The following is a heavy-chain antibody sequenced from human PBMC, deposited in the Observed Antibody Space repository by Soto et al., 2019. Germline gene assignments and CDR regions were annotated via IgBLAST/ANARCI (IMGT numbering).Heavy chain of an antibody. CDR3: AKEVRGLDV. Sequence: QVQLVESGGGVVQAGRSMRLSCAASGFTFSSYGMHWVRQAPGKGLEWVAVISYDGSNKYYADSVKGRFTISRDNSKNTLYLQMNSLRAEDTAVYYCAKEVRGLDVWGQGTTVTVSS. J-gene: IGHJ6*02. V-gene: IGHV3-30*18. CDR2: ISYDGSNK. CDR1: GFTFSSYG.